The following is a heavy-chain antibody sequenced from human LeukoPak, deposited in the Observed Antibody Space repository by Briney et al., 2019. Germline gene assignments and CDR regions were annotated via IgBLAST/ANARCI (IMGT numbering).Heavy chain of an antibody. CDR1: RFTFSSYW. D-gene: IGHD3-22*01. V-gene: IGHV3-7*01. J-gene: IGHJ4*02. CDR3: AREASDYYDSSGGFDY. Sequence: GGSLRLSCAASRFTFSSYWMSWVRQAPGKGLEWVANIKQDGSDKYYVDSVKGRFTISRDNAKNSLYLQMNSLRDEDTAVYYCAREASDYYDSSGGFDYWGQGTLVTVPS. CDR2: IKQDGSDK.